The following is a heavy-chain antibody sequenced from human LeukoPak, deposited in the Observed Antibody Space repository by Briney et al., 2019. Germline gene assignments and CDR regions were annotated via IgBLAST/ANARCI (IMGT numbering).Heavy chain of an antibody. Sequence: ASVKVSCKASGYTFTGYYMHWVRQAPGQGLEWMGWINPNSGSTNYAQKFQGRVTMTRDTSISTAYMELSRLRSDDTAVYYCARAYCSSTSCYGASFDYWGQGTLVTVSS. CDR2: INPNSGST. CDR3: ARAYCSSTSCYGASFDY. D-gene: IGHD2-2*01. J-gene: IGHJ4*02. V-gene: IGHV1-2*02. CDR1: GYTFTGYY.